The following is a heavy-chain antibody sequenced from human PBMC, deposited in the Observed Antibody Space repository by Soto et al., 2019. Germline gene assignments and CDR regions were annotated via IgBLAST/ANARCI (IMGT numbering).Heavy chain of an antibody. CDR1: GGSFSGHF. V-gene: IGHV4-34*01. CDR3: AGWAVGIMIFGVPKDY. D-gene: IGHD3-3*01. Sequence: SLTCVVYGGSFSGHFWSWIRQPPGKGLEWIGEINHSGSANYNPSLKSRVTISVDTSKNQFSLKLTSVTAADTAVYYCAGWAVGIMIFGVPKDYWSQGTQVTVSS. J-gene: IGHJ4*02. CDR2: INHSGSA.